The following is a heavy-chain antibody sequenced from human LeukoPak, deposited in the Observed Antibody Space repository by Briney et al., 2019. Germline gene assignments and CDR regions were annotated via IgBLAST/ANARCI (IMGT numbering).Heavy chain of an antibody. CDR1: GFNFNNYG. CDR2: IRYDGSNK. V-gene: IGHV3-30*02. CDR3: AKDALWFGELKDWFDP. Sequence: GGSLRLSCAASGFNFNNYGIHWVRQAPGKGLEWVAFIRYDGSNKYYADSVKGRFTISRDNSKNTLYLQMNSLRAEDTAVYYCAKDALWFGELKDWFDPWGQGTLVTVSS. J-gene: IGHJ5*02. D-gene: IGHD3-10*01.